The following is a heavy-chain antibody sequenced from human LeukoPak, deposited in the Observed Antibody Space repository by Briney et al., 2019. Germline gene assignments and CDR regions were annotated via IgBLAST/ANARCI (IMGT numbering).Heavy chain of an antibody. CDR3: ARVSWTTGGLGY. CDR1: GYSFSDYY. D-gene: IGHD4-11*01. V-gene: IGHV1-2*02. CDR2: VNPDSGGS. J-gene: IGHJ4*02. Sequence: ASVKVSCKASGYSFSDYYIQWVRQVPGQGPEWMGWVNPDSGGSICAQRFQGRVTLTRDTSINTAYLELASLKSDDTALYFCARVSWTTGGLGYWGQGTLVTVSS.